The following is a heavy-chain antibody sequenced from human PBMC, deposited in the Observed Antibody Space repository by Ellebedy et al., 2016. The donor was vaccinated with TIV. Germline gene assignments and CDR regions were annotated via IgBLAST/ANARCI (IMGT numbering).Heavy chain of an antibody. CDR1: GGTFSSYA. CDR3: ARGAAIAVAGTIRVDAFDI. D-gene: IGHD6-19*01. J-gene: IGHJ3*02. V-gene: IGHV1-69*04. Sequence: AASVKVSCKASGGTFSSYAISWVRQAPGQGLEWMGRIIPILGIANYAQKFQGRVTITADKSTSTAYMELSSLISEDTAVYYCARGAAIAVAGTIRVDAFDIWGQGTMVTVSS. CDR2: IIPILGIA.